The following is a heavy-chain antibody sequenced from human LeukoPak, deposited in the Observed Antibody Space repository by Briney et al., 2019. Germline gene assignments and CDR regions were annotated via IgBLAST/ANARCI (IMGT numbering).Heavy chain of an antibody. CDR1: GGSISSGDYY. Sequence: SQTLSLTCTVSGGSISSGDYYWSWIRQPPGKGLEWIGYIYYSGSTYYNPSLKSRVTISVDTSKNQFSLKLCSVTAADTAVYYCASETYSSSSYCFDYWGQGTLVTVSS. J-gene: IGHJ4*02. V-gene: IGHV4-30-4*01. CDR2: IYYSGST. CDR3: ASETYSSSSYCFDY. D-gene: IGHD6-6*01.